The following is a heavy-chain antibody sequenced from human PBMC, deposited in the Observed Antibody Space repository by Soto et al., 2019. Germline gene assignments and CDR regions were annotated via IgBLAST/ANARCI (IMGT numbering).Heavy chain of an antibody. V-gene: IGHV6-1*01. CDR1: GDSVSSNSAA. Sequence: PSQTLSLTCAISGDSVSSNSAAWNWIRQSPSRGLEWLGRTYYRSKWYNDYAVSVKSRITINPDTSKNQFSLQLNSVTPEDTAVYYCARDHYLYHYGDFPIAPFDYWGQGTLVTVSS. CDR2: TYYRSKWYN. CDR3: ARDHYLYHYGDFPIAPFDY. D-gene: IGHD4-17*01. J-gene: IGHJ4*02.